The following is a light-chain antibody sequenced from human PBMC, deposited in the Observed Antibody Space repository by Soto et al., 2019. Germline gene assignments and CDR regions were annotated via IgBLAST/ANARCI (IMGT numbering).Light chain of an antibody. Sequence: EIVLTQSPATLSLSPGERATLSCRASQSVTTYLVWYQQKPGQVPRLLIYDASKRAIGIPDRFSGSGSGTDFTLTISSLEPEDFAVYYCQQRSSWPRVFGGGTKVDIK. CDR1: QSVTTY. CDR2: DAS. CDR3: QQRSSWPRV. J-gene: IGKJ4*01. V-gene: IGKV3-11*01.